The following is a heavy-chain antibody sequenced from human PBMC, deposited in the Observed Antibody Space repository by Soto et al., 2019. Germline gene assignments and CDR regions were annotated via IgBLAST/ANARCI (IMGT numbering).Heavy chain of an antibody. CDR2: ISYDGSNK. CDR1: GFTFSSYG. Sequence: QVQLVESGGGVVQPGRSLRLSCAASGFTFSSYGMHWVRQAPGKGLEWVAVISYDGSNKYYADSVKGRFTISRDNSKNTLYLQMNSLRAEDTAVYYCAKDRYSSGWINWFDPWGQGTLVTVSS. D-gene: IGHD6-19*01. CDR3: AKDRYSSGWINWFDP. V-gene: IGHV3-30*18. J-gene: IGHJ5*02.